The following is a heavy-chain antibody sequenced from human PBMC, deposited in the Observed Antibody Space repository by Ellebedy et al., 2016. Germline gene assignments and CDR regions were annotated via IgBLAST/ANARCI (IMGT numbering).Heavy chain of an antibody. D-gene: IGHD5-18*01. J-gene: IGHJ4*02. Sequence: SETLSLTCAVSGGSVSSGSYYWNWIRQPPGKGLEWIGYIYYSGSTNYNPSLKSRFTISVDTSKNQFSLKLSSVTAADTAVYYCVRDVTASRDYWGQGTLVTVSS. CDR3: VRDVTASRDY. CDR2: IYYSGST. V-gene: IGHV4-61*01. CDR1: GGSVSSGSYY.